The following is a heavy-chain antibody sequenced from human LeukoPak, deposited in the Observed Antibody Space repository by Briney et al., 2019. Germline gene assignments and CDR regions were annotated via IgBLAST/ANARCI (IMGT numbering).Heavy chain of an antibody. CDR3: AKDLPDYGDYVEGY. Sequence: PGGSLRLSCTTSGFAFSNYALSWVRQAPGKGLEWVSGISGVSTYYADSVKGRFTIPRDNSKNTLYLQMNSLRAEDTAVYYCAKDLPDYGDYVEGYWGQGTLVTVSS. CDR2: ISGVST. V-gene: IGHV3-23*01. J-gene: IGHJ4*02. CDR1: GFAFSNYA. D-gene: IGHD4-17*01.